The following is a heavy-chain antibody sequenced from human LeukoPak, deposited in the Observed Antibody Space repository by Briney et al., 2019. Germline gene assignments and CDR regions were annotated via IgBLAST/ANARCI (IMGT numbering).Heavy chain of an antibody. J-gene: IGHJ4*02. D-gene: IGHD6-6*01. CDR1: GGSISSYY. Sequence: SETLSLTCTVSGGSISSYYWSWIRQPAGKGLEWIGRIYTSGSTNYNPSLKSRVTMSVDTSKNQFSLKLSSVTAADTAVYYCARAGFALAPHRGTPFDYWGQGTLVTVSS. CDR3: ARAGFALAPHRGTPFDY. V-gene: IGHV4-4*07. CDR2: IYTSGST.